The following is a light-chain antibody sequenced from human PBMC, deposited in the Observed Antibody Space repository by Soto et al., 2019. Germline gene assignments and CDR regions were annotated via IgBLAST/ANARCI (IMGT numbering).Light chain of an antibody. CDR1: SSNIGSNY. Sequence: QSVLTQPPSASGTPGQRVTISCSGSSSNIGSNYVYWYQQLPGTAPKLLIYRNNQRPSGVSNRFSGSKSGNTASLTISGLQAEDEADYYCCSYAGSTWGYVFGTGTKVTVL. CDR3: CSYAGSTWGYV. V-gene: IGLV1-47*01. CDR2: RNN. J-gene: IGLJ1*01.